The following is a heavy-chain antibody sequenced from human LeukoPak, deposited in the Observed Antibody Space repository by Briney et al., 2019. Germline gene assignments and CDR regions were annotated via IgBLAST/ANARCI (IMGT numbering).Heavy chain of an antibody. D-gene: IGHD3-3*01. CDR2: ISSSSSTI. J-gene: IGHJ5*02. CDR1: GFTFSSYS. CDR3: AAGETIFGVRT. V-gene: IGHV3-48*04. Sequence: GGSLRLSCAASGFTFSSYSMNWVRQAPGKGLEWVSSISSSSSTIYYADSVKGRFTISRDNAKNSLYLQMNSLRAEDTAVYYCAAGETIFGVRTWGQGTLVTVSS.